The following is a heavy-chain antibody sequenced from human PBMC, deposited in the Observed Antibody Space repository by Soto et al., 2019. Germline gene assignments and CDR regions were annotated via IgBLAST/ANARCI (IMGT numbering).Heavy chain of an antibody. D-gene: IGHD3-16*01. J-gene: IGHJ4*02. CDR2: ITVTDGST. CDR1: GFPFSDYA. Sequence: EVQLLESGGGLAQPGGSLRVSCAASGFPFSDYAMSWVRQAPGKGLEWVSIITVTDGSTYYADSVKGRFTISRDDAKNTLHLQMNSLRVEDTAVYYCVKGLYVWGVTGDYWGQGTLVTVSS. V-gene: IGHV3-23*01. CDR3: VKGLYVWGVTGDY.